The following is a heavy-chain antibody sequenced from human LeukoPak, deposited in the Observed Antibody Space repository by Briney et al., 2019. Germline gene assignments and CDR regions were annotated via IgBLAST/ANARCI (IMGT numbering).Heavy chain of an antibody. Sequence: GGSLRLSCVASGFTFSDYWMSWDRQAPGKGLEWVANIKEDGSENYYVDSVRGRFTISRDNARNSLYLQMNSLRAEDTAMYYCARAYAGGIFDSWGQGTLVTVSS. CDR2: IKEDGSEN. D-gene: IGHD3-16*01. CDR3: ARAYAGGIFDS. V-gene: IGHV3-7*04. J-gene: IGHJ4*02. CDR1: GFTFSDYW.